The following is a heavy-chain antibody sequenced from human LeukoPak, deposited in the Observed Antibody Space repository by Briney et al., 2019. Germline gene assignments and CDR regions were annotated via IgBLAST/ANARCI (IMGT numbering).Heavy chain of an antibody. V-gene: IGHV6-1*01. CDR2: TYYRSKWYT. CDR3: AGGSSAFDI. Sequence: SQTLSLTCAISGDSVSSNTAAWNWIRQSPSRGLEWLGRTYYRSKWYTEYALSVKSRITINPDTSKNQFSLKLNSVSPEETAVYYCAGGSSAFDIRGQGTMVTVSS. CDR1: GDSVSSNTAA. J-gene: IGHJ3*02.